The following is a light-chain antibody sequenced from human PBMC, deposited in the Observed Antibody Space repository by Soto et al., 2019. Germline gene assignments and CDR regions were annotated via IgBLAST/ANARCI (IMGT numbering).Light chain of an antibody. Sequence: DIALTKSPGPLSLSPGERATLSCRASQSVSSKYLAWYQQKPGQPPRVLIYGTSIRATGIPERFSGGVSGTDFTLTITRLEPEDFAVYYCQQYGSSLFTFGPGTKVDFK. CDR1: QSVSSKY. V-gene: IGKV3-20*01. CDR2: GTS. CDR3: QQYGSSLFT. J-gene: IGKJ3*01.